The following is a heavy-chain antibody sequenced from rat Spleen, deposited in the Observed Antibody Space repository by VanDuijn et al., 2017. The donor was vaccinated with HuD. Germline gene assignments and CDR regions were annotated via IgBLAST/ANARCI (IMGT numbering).Heavy chain of an antibody. J-gene: IGHJ2*01. Sequence: QVQLKESGPGLVQPSQTLSLTCTVSGFSLTSYNVHWVRQPTGKGLEWMGGIWTGGSTDYNSAIKSRLSISRDTSKSQVFLKMNSLQPEDTGTYYCARHTTAAIPFDYWGQGVMVTVSS. V-gene: IGHV2-30*01. CDR1: GFSLTSYN. CDR2: IWTGGST. D-gene: IGHD1-2*01. CDR3: ARHTTAAIPFDY.